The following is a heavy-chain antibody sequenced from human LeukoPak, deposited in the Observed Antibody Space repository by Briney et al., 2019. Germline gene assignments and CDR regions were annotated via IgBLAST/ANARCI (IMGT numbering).Heavy chain of an antibody. CDR3: ARKNIPSPRIRYSSDWNGRAFDY. J-gene: IGHJ4*02. V-gene: IGHV4-4*02. CDR2: IYHSGST. Sequence: SETLSLTCGVSGGSISTSYWWSWVRQPPGKGLEWIGEIYHSGSTNYNPSLKSRVTISVDKSKKQFSLKLSSVTAADTAVYSCARKNIPSPRIRYSSDWNGRAFDYWGQGTLVTVSS. CDR1: GGSISTSYW. D-gene: IGHD6-25*01.